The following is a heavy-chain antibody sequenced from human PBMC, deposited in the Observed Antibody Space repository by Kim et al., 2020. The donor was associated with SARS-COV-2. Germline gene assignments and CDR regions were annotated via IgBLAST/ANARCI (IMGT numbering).Heavy chain of an antibody. D-gene: IGHD3-10*01. J-gene: IGHJ6*02. CDR2: ISGSGGST. V-gene: IGHV3-23*01. Sequence: GGSLRLSCAASGFTFSSYAMSWVRQAPGKGLEWVSAISGSGGSTYYADSVKGRFTISRDNSTNTLYLQMNSLRAEDTAVYYCAKGNALLWFGGYYYYGMDVWGQGTTVTVSS. CDR1: GFTFSSYA. CDR3: AKGNALLWFGGYYYYGMDV.